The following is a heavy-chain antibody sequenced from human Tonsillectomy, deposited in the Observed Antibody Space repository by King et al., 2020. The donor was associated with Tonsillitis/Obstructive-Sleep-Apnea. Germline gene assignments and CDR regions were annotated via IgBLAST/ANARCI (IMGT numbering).Heavy chain of an antibody. Sequence: VQLVESGGGVVQPGRSLRLSCAASGFTFSSYAMHWVRQAPGKGLEWMAVISYDGSNKDYADSVKGRFTISRDNSKNTLYLQMNSLRAEDTAVYYCARDSGIAAVGTRRHFQHWGQGTLVTVSS. J-gene: IGHJ1*01. D-gene: IGHD6-13*01. CDR2: ISYDGSNK. CDR1: GFTFSSYA. CDR3: ARDSGIAAVGTRRHFQH. V-gene: IGHV3-30*04.